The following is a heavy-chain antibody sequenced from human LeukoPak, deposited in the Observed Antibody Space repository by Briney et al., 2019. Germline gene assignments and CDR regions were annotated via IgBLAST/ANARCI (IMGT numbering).Heavy chain of an antibody. CDR1: GGSFSGYY. CDR2: INHSGST. D-gene: IGHD3-10*02. CDR3: ASGYVYFDY. Sequence: SETLSLTCAVYGGSFSGYYWSWIRQPPGKGLEWIGEINHSGSTNYNPSLKSRVTISVDTSKNQFSLKLSSVTAADTAVYYCASGYVYFDYWGQGTLVTVSS. V-gene: IGHV4-34*01. J-gene: IGHJ4*02.